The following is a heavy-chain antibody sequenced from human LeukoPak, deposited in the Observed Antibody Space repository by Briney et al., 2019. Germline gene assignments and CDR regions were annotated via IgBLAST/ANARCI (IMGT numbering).Heavy chain of an antibody. CDR3: ARDGYYYYYMDV. CDR1: GYSISSGYY. V-gene: IGHV4-38-2*02. J-gene: IGHJ6*03. Sequence: SETLSLTCTVSGYSISSGYYWGWIRQPPGKGLEWIGSIYHSGSTYYNPSLKSRVTISVDTSKNQFSLKLSSVTAADTAVYYCARDGYYYYYMDVWGKGTTVTISS. CDR2: IYHSGST.